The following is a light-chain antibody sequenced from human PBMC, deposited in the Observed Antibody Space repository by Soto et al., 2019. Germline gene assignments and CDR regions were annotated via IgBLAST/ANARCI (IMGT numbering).Light chain of an antibody. V-gene: IGKV2-28*01. J-gene: IGKJ5*01. CDR2: LGS. Sequence: IVITQSPLSLPFTPLDPASISCRSSQSLLYSNGYNYLDWYLQRPGQSPQLLIYLGSNRAPGVPDRFSGSGSGTDFTLKISRVEAEDVGVYYCMQGLQDLTFGQGTRLEIK. CDR1: QSLLYSNGYNY. CDR3: MQGLQDLT.